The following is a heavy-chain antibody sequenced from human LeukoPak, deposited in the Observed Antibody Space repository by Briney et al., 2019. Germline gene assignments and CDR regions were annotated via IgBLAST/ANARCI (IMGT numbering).Heavy chain of an antibody. V-gene: IGHV3-49*03. CDR3: TRDGLYQVVVAATHFDY. D-gene: IGHD2-15*01. J-gene: IGHJ4*02. CDR1: GFTFGDYA. Sequence: PGGSLRLSCTASGFTFGDYAMSWFRQAPGKGLEWVGFIRSKAYGGTTEYAASVKGRFTISRDDSKSIAYLQMNSLKTEDTAVYYCTRDGLYQVVVAATHFDYWGQGTLVTVSS. CDR2: IRSKAYGGTT.